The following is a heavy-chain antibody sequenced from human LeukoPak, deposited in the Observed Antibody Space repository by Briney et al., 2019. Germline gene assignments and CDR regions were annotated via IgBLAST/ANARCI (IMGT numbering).Heavy chain of an antibody. D-gene: IGHD3-10*01. J-gene: IGHJ4*02. CDR2: LYHSGNT. CDR1: GGSITTTYY. V-gene: IGHV4-39*01. Sequence: SETLSLTCSVSGGSITTTYYWCWIRQPPGGGLEGIAILYHSGNTNYNPSLKSRVTMSADTSKNQLSLQMISMTAADTAMYCCTRHQTNFNRSGSPFDTWGQGTLVTVSP. CDR3: TRHQTNFNRSGSPFDT.